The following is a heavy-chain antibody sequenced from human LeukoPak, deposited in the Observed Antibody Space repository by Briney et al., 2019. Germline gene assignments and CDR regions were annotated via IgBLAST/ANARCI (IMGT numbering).Heavy chain of an antibody. Sequence: GGSLRLSCAASGFTFSSYAMHWVRQAPGKGLEWVAVISYDGSNKYYAASVKGRFTISRDNSKNTLYLQMNSLRAEDTAVYYCARDVSSSWAYYFDYWGQGTLVTVSS. CDR3: ARDVSSSWAYYFDY. V-gene: IGHV3-30-3*01. CDR2: ISYDGSNK. CDR1: GFTFSSYA. D-gene: IGHD6-13*01. J-gene: IGHJ4*02.